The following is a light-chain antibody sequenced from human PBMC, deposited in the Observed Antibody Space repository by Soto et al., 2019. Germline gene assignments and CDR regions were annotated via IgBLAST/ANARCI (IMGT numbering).Light chain of an antibody. V-gene: IGLV1-47*01. CDR2: RGN. CDR1: KSNIGAGFD. CDR3: VAWDDSLSGYV. J-gene: IGLJ1*01. Sequence: QPVLTQPPSVSGAPGQRVTISCIGNKSNIGAGFDVHWYHQIPGTTPRLLIYRGNQRPSGVPDRFSGSKSGTSASLAISGLRSDDESDYYCVAWDDSLSGYVFGTGTKLTVL.